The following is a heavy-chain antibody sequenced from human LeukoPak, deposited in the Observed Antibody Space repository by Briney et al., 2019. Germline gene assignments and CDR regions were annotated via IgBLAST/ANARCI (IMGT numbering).Heavy chain of an antibody. Sequence: PSETLSLTCTVSGGSISSADYYWSWIRQPPGKGLEWIGYIYYSGSTYYNPSLKSRVTISVDTSKNQFSLKLSSVTAADTAVYYCARHGSSSWQFDYWGQGTLVTVSS. CDR1: GGSISSADYY. V-gene: IGHV4-30-4*01. CDR3: ARHGSSSWQFDY. J-gene: IGHJ4*02. D-gene: IGHD6-13*01. CDR2: IYYSGST.